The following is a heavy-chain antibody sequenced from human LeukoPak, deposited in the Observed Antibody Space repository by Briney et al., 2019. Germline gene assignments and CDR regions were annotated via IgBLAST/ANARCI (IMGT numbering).Heavy chain of an antibody. CDR1: GFSFNYYD. CDR2: ISPKSDFI. D-gene: IGHD2-2*01. V-gene: IGHV3-21*01. J-gene: IGHJ5*02. Sequence: PGGSLKLSCAGSGFSFNYYDMNWVRQAPGKGLEWVSSISPKSDFIYYSDSVRGRFTISRDNAENSLYLQMNSLRAEDTAVYYCARADCSSSTCYLRRSWFDPWRQGTLVTVSS. CDR3: ARADCSSSTCYLRRSWFDP.